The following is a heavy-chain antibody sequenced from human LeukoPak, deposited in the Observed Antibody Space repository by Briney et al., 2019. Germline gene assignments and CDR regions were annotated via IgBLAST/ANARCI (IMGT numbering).Heavy chain of an antibody. Sequence: GRSLRLSCAASGFTFSTYAMHWVRQAPGKGLEWVAVISYGGSSENYADSVKGRFAISRDNSKDTLYLQMNSLRAEDTAVYYCAKRSAESSGYFDYWGQGTLVTVSS. D-gene: IGHD6-19*01. CDR3: AKRSAESSGYFDY. V-gene: IGHV3-30*09. CDR2: ISYGGSSE. J-gene: IGHJ4*02. CDR1: GFTFSTYA.